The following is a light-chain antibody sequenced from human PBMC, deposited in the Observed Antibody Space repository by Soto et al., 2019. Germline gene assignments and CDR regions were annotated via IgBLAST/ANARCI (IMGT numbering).Light chain of an antibody. CDR1: QSVSMS. V-gene: IGKV3-11*01. CDR3: QHRGNWPLT. J-gene: IGKJ4*01. Sequence: EIVMTQSPATLSVYPGERATLSCRASQSVSMSLAWYQQKPGQAPRLLVYDASNRATGIPARFSASGSGTDFTLTISSLEPEDFAVYFCQHRGNWPLTFGGGTKVDIK. CDR2: DAS.